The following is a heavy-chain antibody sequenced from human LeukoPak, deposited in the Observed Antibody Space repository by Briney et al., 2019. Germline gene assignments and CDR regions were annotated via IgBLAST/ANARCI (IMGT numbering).Heavy chain of an antibody. V-gene: IGHV1-2*02. CDR3: ARVGAHDYGDYGWFDP. J-gene: IGHJ5*02. CDR2: INPNSGGT. Sequence: ASVKVSCKASGYTFTGYHIHWVRQAPGQGLEWMGWINPNSGGTNYAQKFQGRVTMTRDTSISTAYMELSRLRSDDTAVYYCARVGAHDYGDYGWFDPWGPGTLVTVSS. D-gene: IGHD4-17*01. CDR1: GYTFTGYH.